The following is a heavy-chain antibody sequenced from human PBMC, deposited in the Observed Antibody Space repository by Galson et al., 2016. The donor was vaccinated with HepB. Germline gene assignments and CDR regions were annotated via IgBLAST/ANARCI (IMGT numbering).Heavy chain of an antibody. CDR3: ASHQGELATRPFFGYYYYGMDV. V-gene: IGHV3-23*01. CDR2: ISGSGGST. CDR1: GFTFSSYA. Sequence: SLRLSCAASGFTFSSYAMSWVRQAPGKGLEWVSAISGSGGSTYYADSVKGRFTISRDNSKNTLYLQMNSLRAEDTAVYYCASHQGELATRPFFGYYYYGMDVWGQGTTVTVSS. D-gene: IGHD6-6*01. J-gene: IGHJ6*02.